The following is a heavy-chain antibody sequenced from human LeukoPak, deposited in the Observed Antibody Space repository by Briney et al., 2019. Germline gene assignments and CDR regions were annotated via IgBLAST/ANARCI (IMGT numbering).Heavy chain of an antibody. Sequence: ASVKVSCKASGYTFTSYGISWVRQAPGQGLEWMGWISAYNGNTNYAQKLQGRVTMTTDTSTSTAYMELRSLRSGDTAVYYCARDPMNDILTGYALSDAFDIWGQGTMVTVSS. CDR3: ARDPMNDILTGYALSDAFDI. CDR1: GYTFTSYG. V-gene: IGHV1-18*01. CDR2: ISAYNGNT. J-gene: IGHJ3*02. D-gene: IGHD3-9*01.